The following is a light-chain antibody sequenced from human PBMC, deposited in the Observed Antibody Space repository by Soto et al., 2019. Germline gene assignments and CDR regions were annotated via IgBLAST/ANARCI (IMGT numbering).Light chain of an antibody. CDR1: QSISSA. Sequence: EIVLTRSPATLSLSPGDRAILSCRASQSISSALAWYQQKPGQAPRLLIYDASDRATGIPARFSGSRSGTDFTLTISSLEPEDFAVYYCQQRSDWLTFGGGTRVEIK. V-gene: IGKV3-11*01. CDR2: DAS. J-gene: IGKJ4*01. CDR3: QQRSDWLT.